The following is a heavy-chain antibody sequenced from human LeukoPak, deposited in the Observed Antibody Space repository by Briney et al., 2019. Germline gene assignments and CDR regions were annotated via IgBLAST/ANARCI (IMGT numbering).Heavy chain of an antibody. D-gene: IGHD3-3*01. Sequence: PGGSLRLSCAASGFTFSSYWMSWVRQAPRKGLEWVANIKQDGSEKYYVDSVKGRFTISRDNAKNSLYLQMNSLRAEDTAVYYCAREGSYDFWSGSLYYFDYWGQGTLVTVSS. CDR1: GFTFSSYW. CDR3: AREGSYDFWSGSLYYFDY. CDR2: IKQDGSEK. V-gene: IGHV3-7*01. J-gene: IGHJ4*02.